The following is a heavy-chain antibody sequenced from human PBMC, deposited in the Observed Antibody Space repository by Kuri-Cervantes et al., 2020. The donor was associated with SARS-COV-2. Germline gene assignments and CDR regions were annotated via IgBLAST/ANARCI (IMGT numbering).Heavy chain of an antibody. Sequence: GGSLRLSCAASGFTFSGYSMNWIRQAPGKGLEWVASIDSRSYYIYHADSVKGRLTISRDNAKTSLYLQMNSLRAEDTAVYYCARDLGSRLAARGDWGQGTLVTVSS. CDR1: GFTFSGYS. J-gene: IGHJ4*02. V-gene: IGHV3-21*01. CDR3: ARDLGSRLAARGD. D-gene: IGHD6-6*01. CDR2: IDSRSYYI.